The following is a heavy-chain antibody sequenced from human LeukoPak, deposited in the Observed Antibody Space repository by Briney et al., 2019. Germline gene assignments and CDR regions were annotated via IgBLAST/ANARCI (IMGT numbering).Heavy chain of an antibody. V-gene: IGHV4-61*02. J-gene: IGHJ4*02. CDR3: ARVATIGDYFDY. CDR1: GGSISSGSYY. D-gene: IGHD5-12*01. CDR2: IYTSGST. Sequence: NPSQTLSLTCTVSGGSISSGSYYWSWIRQPAGKGLEWIGRIYTSGSTNYNPSLKSRVTISVDTSKNQFSLKLSSVTAADTAVYYCARVATIGDYFDYWGQGTLVTVSS.